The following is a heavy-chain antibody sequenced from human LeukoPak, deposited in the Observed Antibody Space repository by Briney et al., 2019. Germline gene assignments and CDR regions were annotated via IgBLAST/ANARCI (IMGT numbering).Heavy chain of an antibody. CDR1: GYTFTAYY. J-gene: IGHJ5*01. V-gene: IGHV1-2*06. CDR2: INPKNGDT. D-gene: IGHD1-26*01. CDR3: ARASGSYWWFDS. Sequence: ASVKVSCKASGYTFTAYYIHWVRQAPGQGLEWMGRINPKNGDTNYAQKFQDRVTMTRDTSISTVYMELSRLRSDDTAVYYCARASGSYWWFDSWGQGTLVTVSS.